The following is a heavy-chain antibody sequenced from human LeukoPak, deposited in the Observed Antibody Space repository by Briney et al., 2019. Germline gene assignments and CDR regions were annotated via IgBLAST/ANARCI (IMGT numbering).Heavy chain of an antibody. D-gene: IGHD2-2*01. CDR3: ARVGGVPAAHFDY. V-gene: IGHV3-21*04. CDR2: ISSSSSYI. CDR1: GFTFSSYS. J-gene: IGHJ4*02. Sequence: GGSLRLSCAASGFTFSSYSMNWVRQAPGKGLEWVSSISSSSSYIYYADSVKGRFTISRDNSKNSLYLQMNSLRAEDTAVYYCARVGGVPAAHFDYWGQGALVTVSS.